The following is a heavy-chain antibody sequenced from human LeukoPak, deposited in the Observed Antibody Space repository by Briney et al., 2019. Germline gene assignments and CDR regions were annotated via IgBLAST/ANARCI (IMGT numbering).Heavy chain of an antibody. J-gene: IGHJ4*01. V-gene: IGHV1-2*02. CDR2: MKPESGKT. CDR3: ARDKNPTVFDY. CDR1: GYSFTDYY. Sequence: GASVRVSFKASGYSFTDYYLHWVRQAPGQGLEWMGWMKPESGKTGTAQRFQGRVTLTRGTSTSTAYMEVTRLTSDDTAIYYCARDKNPTVFDYWGQGTLVTVSS.